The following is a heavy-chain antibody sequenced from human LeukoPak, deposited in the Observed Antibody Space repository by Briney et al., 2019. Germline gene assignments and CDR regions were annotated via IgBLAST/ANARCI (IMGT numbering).Heavy chain of an antibody. D-gene: IGHD1-14*01. CDR1: GASISRTSYY. CDR2: MYFSGST. CDR3: ECGTGSYFEY. Sequence: SETLSLTCTVSGASISRTSYYSGWIRQPPGKGLEWIATMYFSGSTYYNPSLKSRVTILVDTSKNQISLKLSSVTAADTAVYYCECGTGSYFEYWGHGTLVTVSS. J-gene: IGHJ4*01. V-gene: IGHV4-39*01.